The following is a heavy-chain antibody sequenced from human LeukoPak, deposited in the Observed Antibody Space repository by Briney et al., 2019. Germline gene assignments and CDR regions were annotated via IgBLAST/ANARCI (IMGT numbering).Heavy chain of an antibody. CDR2: MNPNSGNT. J-gene: IGHJ4*02. Sequence: ASVKVSCKASGYTFTSYDINWVRQATGQGLEWMGWMNPNSGNTGYAQKFQGRVTMTRNTSISTAYMELSSLRSEDTAMYYCARGDGGRITMIVVVNHPLDYWGQGTLVTVSS. CDR3: ARGDGGRITMIVVVNHPLDY. V-gene: IGHV1-8*01. D-gene: IGHD3-22*01. CDR1: GYTFTSYD.